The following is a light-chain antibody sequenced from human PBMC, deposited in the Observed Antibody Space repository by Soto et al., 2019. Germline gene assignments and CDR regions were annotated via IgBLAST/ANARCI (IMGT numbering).Light chain of an antibody. Sequence: EIVLTQSPGSLSLSPGERATLSCRASQNVNNYLAWYQKKPGQAPTPLIYGAFSRASGIPDRFSGSGSGTDFTLTISRLEPEDSAVYYCQQYNSPPRTFGQGTKVEIK. CDR1: QNVNNY. CDR3: QQYNSPPRT. J-gene: IGKJ1*01. V-gene: IGKV3-20*01. CDR2: GAF.